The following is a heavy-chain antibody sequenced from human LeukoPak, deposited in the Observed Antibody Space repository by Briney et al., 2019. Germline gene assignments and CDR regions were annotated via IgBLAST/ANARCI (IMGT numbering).Heavy chain of an antibody. J-gene: IGHJ6*02. Sequence: SETLSLTCTVSGGFISSYYWSWIRQPAGKGLEWIGRIYSSGSTNYNPSLKSRVTMSVDTSKNQFSLKLSSVTAADTAVYYCARDRDDFWSGYSYGMDVWGQGTTVTVSS. CDR1: GGFISSYY. D-gene: IGHD3-3*01. CDR2: IYSSGST. CDR3: ARDRDDFWSGYSYGMDV. V-gene: IGHV4-4*07.